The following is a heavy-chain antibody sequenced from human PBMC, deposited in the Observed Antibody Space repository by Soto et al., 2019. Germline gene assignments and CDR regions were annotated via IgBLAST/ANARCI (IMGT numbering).Heavy chain of an antibody. CDR3: ARTIVAVPAALNWFDP. CDR1: GYTFTSYG. Sequence: QVQLVQSGAEVKNPGASVKVSCKASGYTFTSYGISWVRQAPGQGLEWVGWIRPYNGNTNYAQKLQGRVTMTTDTSTNTAYMELRSLRSDDTAVYYCARTIVAVPAALNWFDPWGQGTLVTVSS. V-gene: IGHV1-18*01. CDR2: IRPYNGNT. D-gene: IGHD2-2*01. J-gene: IGHJ5*02.